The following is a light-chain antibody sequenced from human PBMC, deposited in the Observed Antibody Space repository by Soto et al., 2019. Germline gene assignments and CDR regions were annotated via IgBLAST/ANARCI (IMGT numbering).Light chain of an antibody. CDR2: KAS. Sequence: DIQMTQSPSTLSASVGDRVTITCRASQSISSWLAWYQQKPGKAPKLLISKASSLESGVPSRFSGTGSGTKFTLTISSLQPDDFATYYCQQYNSYSGPFGQGTKLEIK. J-gene: IGKJ2*01. V-gene: IGKV1-5*03. CDR1: QSISSW. CDR3: QQYNSYSGP.